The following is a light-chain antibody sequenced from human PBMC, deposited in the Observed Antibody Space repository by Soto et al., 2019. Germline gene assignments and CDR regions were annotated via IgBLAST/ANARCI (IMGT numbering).Light chain of an antibody. CDR2: RNN. Sequence: QSVLTQPPSGSGTPGQRVTISCSGSSSNIGSNYVYWYQQLPGTAPKLLIYRNNQRPSGVPDRFSGSKSGTSASLAISGLRSEDEADDYCEAWDDSLYVFGTGTKVTV. CDR3: EAWDDSLYV. J-gene: IGLJ1*01. V-gene: IGLV1-47*01. CDR1: SSNIGSNY.